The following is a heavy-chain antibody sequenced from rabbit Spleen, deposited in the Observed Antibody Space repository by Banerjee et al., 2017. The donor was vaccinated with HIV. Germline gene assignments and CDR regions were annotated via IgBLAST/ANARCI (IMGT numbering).Heavy chain of an antibody. CDR1: GFDFSSDA. CDR3: ARDSGTSFSTYGMAL. V-gene: IGHV1S45*01. D-gene: IGHD8-1*01. Sequence: QQQLEESGGDLVQPEGSLTLTCKVSGFDFSSDAMCWVRQAPGKGPEYIACIYGGFSATPYYAPWARGRFTISKTSSTTVTLQLTSLTAADTATYFCARDSGTSFSTYGMALWGPGTLVTVS. J-gene: IGHJ6*01. CDR2: IYGGFSATP.